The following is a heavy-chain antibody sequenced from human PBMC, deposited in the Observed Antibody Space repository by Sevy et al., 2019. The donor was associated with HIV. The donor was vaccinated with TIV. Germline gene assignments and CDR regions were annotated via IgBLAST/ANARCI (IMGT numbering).Heavy chain of an antibody. CDR3: AREGVGGYSYSLDY. CDR1: GFSFSSYA. J-gene: IGHJ4*02. Sequence: GGSLRLSCAASGFSFSSYALHWVRQAPGKGLEYVSAISSNGGSTYYADSVKGRFPISRDNSKNTLYLQMGSLRAEDMAGYYCAREGVGGYSYSLDYWGQGTLVTVSS. V-gene: IGHV3-64*02. CDR2: ISSNGGST. D-gene: IGHD5-18*01.